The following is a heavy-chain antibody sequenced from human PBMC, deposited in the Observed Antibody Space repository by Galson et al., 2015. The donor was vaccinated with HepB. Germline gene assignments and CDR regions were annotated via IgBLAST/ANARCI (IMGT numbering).Heavy chain of an antibody. J-gene: IGHJ4*02. V-gene: IGHV1-3*01. CDR3: ARDSSSWYRRVEGYYFDY. D-gene: IGHD6-13*01. CDR1: GYTFTSYA. Sequence: SVKVSCKASGYTFTSYAMHWVRQAPGQRLEWMGWINAGNGNTKYSQKFQGRVTITRDTSASTAYMELSSLRSEDTAVYYCARDSSSWYRRVEGYYFDYWGQGTLVTVSS. CDR2: INAGNGNT.